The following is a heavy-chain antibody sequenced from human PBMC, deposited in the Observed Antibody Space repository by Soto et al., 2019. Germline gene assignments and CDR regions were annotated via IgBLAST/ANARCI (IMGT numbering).Heavy chain of an antibody. CDR2: ISWNGRNI. CDR3: VQAQIWGAEDVASDV. V-gene: IGHV3-9*01. D-gene: IGHD7-27*01. CDR1: VGPVVSGFTFGDYA. Sequence: GWSLRLSCVGSVGPVVSGFTFGDYAMHWVHLGPGRGLEWVAGISWNGRNIAYADSVRGRFTISRDNTKNSVYLQMNSLRPEDTDLYYCVQAQIWGAEDVASDVWGQGNLVTVFS. J-gene: IGHJ1*01.